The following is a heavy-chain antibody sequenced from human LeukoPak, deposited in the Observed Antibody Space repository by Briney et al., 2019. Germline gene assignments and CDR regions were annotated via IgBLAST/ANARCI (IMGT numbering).Heavy chain of an antibody. CDR3: ARDHRGTYYYYYMDV. J-gene: IGHJ6*03. CDR2: IKQDGSEK. CDR1: GFTFSSYW. Sequence: GGSLRLSCAASGFTFSSYWMSWVRQAPGKGLEWVANIKQDGSEKYYVDSVKGRFTISRDNAKNSLYLQMNSLRAEDTAVYYCARDHRGTYYYYYMDVWGKGTTVTVSS. V-gene: IGHV3-7*01. D-gene: IGHD1-1*01.